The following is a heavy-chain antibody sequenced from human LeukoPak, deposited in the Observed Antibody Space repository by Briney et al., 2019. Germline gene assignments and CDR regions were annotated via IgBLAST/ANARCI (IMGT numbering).Heavy chain of an antibody. V-gene: IGHV4-59*01. CDR3: ARESRRLVRGAFDI. D-gene: IGHD3-10*01. Sequence: SETLSLTCTVSGGSISSYYWSWIRQPPGKGLEWIGYIYYSGSTNYNPSLKSRVTISVDTSKNQFSLKLSSVTAAGTAVYYCARESRRLVRGAFDIWGQGTMVTVSS. J-gene: IGHJ3*02. CDR2: IYYSGST. CDR1: GGSISSYY.